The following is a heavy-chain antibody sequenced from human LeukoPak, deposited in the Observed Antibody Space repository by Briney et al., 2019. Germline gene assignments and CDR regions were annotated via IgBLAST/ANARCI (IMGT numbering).Heavy chain of an antibody. J-gene: IGHJ6*04. CDR3: ARGPARRYCSSTSCYGRYFDV. CDR1: GGSISSGSYY. V-gene: IGHV4-61*02. CDR2: IYTSGST. D-gene: IGHD2-2*01. Sequence: SQALSLTCTVSGGSISSGSYYWSWIRQPAGKGLEWIGRIYTSGSTNYNPSLKSRVAISVDTSKNQFSLKLSSVTAADTAVYYCARGPARRYCSSTSCYGRYFDVWGKGTTVTVSS.